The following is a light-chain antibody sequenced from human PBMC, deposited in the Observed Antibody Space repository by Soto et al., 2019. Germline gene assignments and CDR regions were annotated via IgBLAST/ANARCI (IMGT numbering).Light chain of an antibody. Sequence: EVALTQSPATLSLSPGEGATLSCRASQSVTVYLAWYQVKSGQAPRLLIYDVSKRATGIPARFSGSGSGTDFNLNIASLEPEDSAVYYCQQRSNWPPTFGQGTRREIK. CDR3: QQRSNWPPT. CDR1: QSVTVY. V-gene: IGKV3-11*01. J-gene: IGKJ5*01. CDR2: DVS.